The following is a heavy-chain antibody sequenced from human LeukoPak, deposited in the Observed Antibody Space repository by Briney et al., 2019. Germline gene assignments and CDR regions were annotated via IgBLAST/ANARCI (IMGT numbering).Heavy chain of an antibody. V-gene: IGHV1-69*01. D-gene: IGHD5-12*01. CDR1: GGTFSSHA. J-gene: IGHJ6*02. CDR3: ASASRDIGAFYGMDV. Sequence: SVKVSCKASGGTFSSHAISWVRQAPGQGLEWMGGIIPIFGTANYAQKFQGRVTITADESTSTAYMELSSLRSEDTAVYYCASASRDIGAFYGMDVWGQGTTVTVSS. CDR2: IIPIFGTA.